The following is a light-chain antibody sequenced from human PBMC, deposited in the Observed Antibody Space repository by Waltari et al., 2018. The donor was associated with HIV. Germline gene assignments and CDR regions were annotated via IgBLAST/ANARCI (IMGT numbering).Light chain of an antibody. Sequence: DIVMTQSPDCLGVSLGERATINCKSSQSVLFSSNNKNYLSWYQQKPGQPPKLLIYWASTRESGVPDRFSGSGSGTDFTLTISSLQAEDVAVYYCQQFSLSPPLTFGGGTKVEIK. CDR3: QQFSLSPPLT. J-gene: IGKJ4*01. CDR2: WAS. CDR1: QSVLFSSNNKNY. V-gene: IGKV4-1*01.